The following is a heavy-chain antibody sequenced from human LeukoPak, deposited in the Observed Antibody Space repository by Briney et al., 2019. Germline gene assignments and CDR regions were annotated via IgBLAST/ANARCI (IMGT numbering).Heavy chain of an antibody. CDR2: ISWNSGSI. J-gene: IGHJ6*02. CDR3: AKEKTPVLLWFGDPWGYGIDV. CDR1: GFTFDDYA. D-gene: IGHD3-10*01. V-gene: IGHV3-9*01. Sequence: PGGSLRLSCAASGFTFDDYAMHWVRQAPGKGLEWVSAISWNSGSIGYADSVKGRFTISRDNAKNSLYLQMNSLRAEDTALYYCAKEKTPVLLWFGDPWGYGIDVWGQGTTVTVSS.